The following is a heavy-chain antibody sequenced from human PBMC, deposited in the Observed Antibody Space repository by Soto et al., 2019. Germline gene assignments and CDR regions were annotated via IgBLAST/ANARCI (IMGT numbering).Heavy chain of an antibody. CDR3: ASPLKPWNGDYETDFDY. Sequence: QVQLVESGGGVVQPGRSLRLSCAASGFTFSSYAMHWVRQAPGKGLEWMAVISYDGSNKYYADSVKGRFTISRDNSKNTLYLQMNSLRAEDTAVYYCASPLKPWNGDYETDFDYWGQGTLVTVSS. J-gene: IGHJ4*02. D-gene: IGHD4-17*01. CDR2: ISYDGSNK. CDR1: GFTFSSYA. V-gene: IGHV3-30-3*01.